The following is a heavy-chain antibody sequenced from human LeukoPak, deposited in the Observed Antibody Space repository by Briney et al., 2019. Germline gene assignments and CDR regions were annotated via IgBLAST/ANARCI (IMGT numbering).Heavy chain of an antibody. V-gene: IGHV1-3*01. CDR3: ARDELSYGASYGMDV. J-gene: IGHJ6*02. D-gene: IGHD3-10*01. CDR1: GYTFTSYA. Sequence: ASVKVSCKASGYTFTSYAMHWVRQAPGQRLEWMGWINAGNGNTKYSRKFQGRVTITRDTSASTAYMELSSLRSEDTAVYYCARDELSYGASYGMDVWGQGTTVTVSS. CDR2: INAGNGNT.